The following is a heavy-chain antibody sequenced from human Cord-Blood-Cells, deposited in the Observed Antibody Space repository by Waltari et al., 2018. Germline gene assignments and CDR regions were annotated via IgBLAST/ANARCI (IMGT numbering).Heavy chain of an antibody. D-gene: IGHD3-10*01. CDR1: GFTFRSYW. Sequence: EVQLVESGGGLVQPGGSLRLSCAASGFTFRSYWMHWVRQAPGKGLVWVPRINSDGSSTSYADSVKGRFTISRDNAKNTLYLQMNSLRAEDTAVYYCARVPDFYGSGSYYFDYWGQGTLVTVSS. CDR2: INSDGSST. V-gene: IGHV3-74*01. J-gene: IGHJ4*02. CDR3: ARVPDFYGSGSYYFDY.